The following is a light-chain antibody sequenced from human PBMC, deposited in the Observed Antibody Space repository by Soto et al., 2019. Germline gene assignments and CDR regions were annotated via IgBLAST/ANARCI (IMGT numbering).Light chain of an antibody. V-gene: IGKV3-11*01. CDR1: QSVSNY. CDR2: DAS. J-gene: IGKJ4*01. CDR3: QQRSNWPLLT. Sequence: EIVLTQSPATLSLSPGERATLSCRASQSVSNYLAWYQQKPGQAPWLLIYDASNRATGIPARFSGSGSGTDFTLTISSLEPEDFAVYYCQQRSNWPLLTFGGGTKVEIK.